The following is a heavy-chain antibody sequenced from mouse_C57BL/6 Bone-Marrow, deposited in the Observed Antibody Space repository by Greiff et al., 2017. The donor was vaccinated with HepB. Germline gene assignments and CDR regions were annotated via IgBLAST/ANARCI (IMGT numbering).Heavy chain of an antibody. J-gene: IGHJ3*01. Sequence: EVMLVESEGGLVQPGSSMKLSCTASGFTFSDYYMAWVRQVPEKGLEWVANINYDGSSTYYLDSLKSRFIISRDNAKNILYLQMSSLKSEDTATYYCAREGLLRGFAYWGQGTLVTVSA. CDR3: AREGLLRGFAY. CDR2: INYDGSST. V-gene: IGHV5-16*01. CDR1: GFTFSDYY. D-gene: IGHD2-3*01.